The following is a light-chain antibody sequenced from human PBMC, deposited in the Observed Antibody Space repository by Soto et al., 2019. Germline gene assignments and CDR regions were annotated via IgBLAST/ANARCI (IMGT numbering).Light chain of an antibody. J-gene: IGKJ4*01. Sequence: EIVLTQSPTLSLSPGNRATLSCRASQSVSGYLAWYQQKPGQAPRLLIYDASNRATGIPARFSGSGSGTDFTLTITSLEPEDFAVYYCQQRSNWPSTFGGGTKVEI. CDR3: QQRSNWPST. CDR1: QSVSGY. CDR2: DAS. V-gene: IGKV3-11*01.